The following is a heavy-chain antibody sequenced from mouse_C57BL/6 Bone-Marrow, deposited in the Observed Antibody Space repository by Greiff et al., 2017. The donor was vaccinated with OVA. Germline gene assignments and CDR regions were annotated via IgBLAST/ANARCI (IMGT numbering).Heavy chain of an antibody. Sequence: VQLQQSGAELVRPGTSVKVSCKASGYAFTNYLIEWVKQRPGQGLEWIGVINPGSGGTNYNEKFKGKATLTADKSSSTAYMQLSSLTSEDSAVYFCASLSGYFDVWGTGTTVTVSS. J-gene: IGHJ1*03. CDR1: GYAFTNYL. CDR2: INPGSGGT. CDR3: ASLSGYFDV. V-gene: IGHV1-54*01. D-gene: IGHD3-1*01.